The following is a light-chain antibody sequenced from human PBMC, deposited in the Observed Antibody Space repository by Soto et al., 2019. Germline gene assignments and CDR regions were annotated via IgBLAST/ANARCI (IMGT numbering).Light chain of an antibody. Sequence: DIQMTQSPSTLSASVGDRVTITCRASQSISSWLAWYQQTPGKAPKLLIYKASNLRGVPPRFSGSGSGTEFTLTISSLQPDDFATYYCQQYSTYPLTFGGGTKVEIK. J-gene: IGKJ4*01. CDR2: KAS. CDR1: QSISSW. CDR3: QQYSTYPLT. V-gene: IGKV1-5*03.